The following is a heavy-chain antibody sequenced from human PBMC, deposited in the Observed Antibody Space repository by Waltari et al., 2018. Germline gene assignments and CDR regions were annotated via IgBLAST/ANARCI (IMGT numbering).Heavy chain of an antibody. CDR3: ARGADIVATMDYYYGMDV. D-gene: IGHD5-12*01. J-gene: IGHJ6*02. CDR2: IIPIFGTA. V-gene: IGHV1-69*05. CDR1: GGTFSSYA. Sequence: SGAEVKKPGCSVKVSCKASGGTFSSYAISWVRQAPGQGLEWMGGIIPIFGTANYAQKFRGRVTITTDESTSTAYMELSSLRSEDTAVYYCARGADIVATMDYYYGMDVWGQGTTVTVSS.